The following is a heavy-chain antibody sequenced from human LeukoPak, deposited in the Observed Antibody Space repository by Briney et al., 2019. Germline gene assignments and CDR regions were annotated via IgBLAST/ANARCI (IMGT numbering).Heavy chain of an antibody. D-gene: IGHD2-2*01. Sequence: ASVKVSCKASGYTFTGYYMHWVRQAPGQGLEWMGRINPNSGGTNYAQKFQGRVTMTRDTSISTAYMALSRLRSDDTAVYYCARHPRDIVVVPAAMETTNWFDPWGQGTLVTVSS. J-gene: IGHJ5*02. CDR3: ARHPRDIVVVPAAMETTNWFDP. CDR1: GYTFTGYY. CDR2: INPNSGGT. V-gene: IGHV1-2*06.